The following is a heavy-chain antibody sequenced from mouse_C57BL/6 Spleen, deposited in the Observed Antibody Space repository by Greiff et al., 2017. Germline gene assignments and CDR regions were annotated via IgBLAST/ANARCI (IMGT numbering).Heavy chain of an antibody. J-gene: IGHJ3*01. V-gene: IGHV14-1*01. D-gene: IGHD3-2*02. CDR3: TTGSGYWFAY. CDR2: IDPEDGAT. Sequence: VQLQQSGAELVRPGASVKLSCTASGFNIKDYYMHWVKQRPEQGLEWIGRIDPEDGATEYASKFPGQATMTADSSSNTASLQLSSLTSEDAAVYYCTTGSGYWFAYWGQGTLVTVSA. CDR1: GFNIKDYY.